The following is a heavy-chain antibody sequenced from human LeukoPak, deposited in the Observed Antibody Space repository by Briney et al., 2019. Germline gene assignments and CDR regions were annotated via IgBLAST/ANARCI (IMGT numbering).Heavy chain of an antibody. V-gene: IGHV4-34*01. Sequence: PSETLSLTFAVYGGSFSGYYWSWIRQPPGKGLEWIGEINHSGSTNYNPSLKSRVTISVDTSTNQFSLKLSTVTAADTAVYYCARRRYDFRSGYFRYPWGQGTLVTVSS. J-gene: IGHJ5*02. CDR1: GGSFSGYY. D-gene: IGHD3-3*01. CDR3: ARRRYDFRSGYFRYP. CDR2: INHSGST.